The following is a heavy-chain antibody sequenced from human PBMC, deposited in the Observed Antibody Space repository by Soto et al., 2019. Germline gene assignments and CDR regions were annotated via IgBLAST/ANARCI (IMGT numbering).Heavy chain of an antibody. D-gene: IGHD5-18*01. Sequence: DPGKGLEWVTFITNNGGSTDYADSVKGRLIISRDNSKNTLFLQMSSLRAEDTAVYYCAKLSGGDTKRDYSDSWGQGTLVTVSS. V-gene: IGHV3-23*01. J-gene: IGHJ4*02. CDR3: AKLSGGDTKRDYSDS. CDR2: ITNNGGST.